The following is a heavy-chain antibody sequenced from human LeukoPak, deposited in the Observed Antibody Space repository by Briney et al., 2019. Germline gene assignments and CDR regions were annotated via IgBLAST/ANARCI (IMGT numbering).Heavy chain of an antibody. V-gene: IGHV4-34*01. CDR2: INHSGST. D-gene: IGHD3-10*01. CDR1: GGSFSGYY. Sequence: SETLSLTCAVYGGSFSGYYWNWIRQPPGKGLEWIGEINHSGSTNYNPSLKSRVTISVDTSKNQFSLKLSSVTAADTAVYYCARGSGRGYYYYYYMDVWGKGTTVTISS. CDR3: ARGSGRGYYYYYYMDV. J-gene: IGHJ6*03.